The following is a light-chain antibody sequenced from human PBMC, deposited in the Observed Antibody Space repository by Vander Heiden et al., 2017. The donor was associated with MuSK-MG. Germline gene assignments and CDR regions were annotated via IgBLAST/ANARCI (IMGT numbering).Light chain of an antibody. Sequence: DIVMTQSPLSLPVTPGEPASISCRSSQSLLHSNGYNYLDWYLQKPGQSPQLLIFLGSNRASGVPDRFSGSGSGTDFTLKISRVEPEDVGVYYCRQALQTPSTFGQGTKLDIK. V-gene: IGKV2-28*01. CDR2: LGS. J-gene: IGKJ2*02. CDR1: QSLLHSNGYNY. CDR3: RQALQTPST.